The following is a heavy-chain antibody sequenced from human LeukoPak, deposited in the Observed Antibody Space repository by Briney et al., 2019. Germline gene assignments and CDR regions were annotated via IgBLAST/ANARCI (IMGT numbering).Heavy chain of an antibody. Sequence: SQTLSLTCAISGDSVSSNSAVAWNWLRQSPSRGLEWLGRTYYRSKWNNDYAVSVKSRITINPDTSKNQFSLHLYSVTPEDTAVYYCARGRNSGFDYWGQGTLVTVSS. D-gene: IGHD2/OR15-2a*01. CDR3: ARGRNSGFDY. V-gene: IGHV6-1*01. J-gene: IGHJ4*02. CDR2: TYYRSKWNN. CDR1: GDSVSSNSAVA.